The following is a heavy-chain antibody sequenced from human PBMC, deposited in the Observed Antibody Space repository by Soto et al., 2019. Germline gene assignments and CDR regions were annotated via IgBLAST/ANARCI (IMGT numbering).Heavy chain of an antibody. D-gene: IGHD2-2*01. V-gene: IGHV1-3*04. CDR3: ARAGDDCSAANCYVIDY. J-gene: IGHJ4*02. Sequence: GASVKVSCKASGYTFTNYAMHWVRQAPGQRLEWMGWINTGKGNTKYSQKFQGRVTITRDTSASTAYMELSSLRSEDTAMYYCARAGDDCSAANCYVIDYWGQGTLATVSS. CDR1: GYTFTNYA. CDR2: INTGKGNT.